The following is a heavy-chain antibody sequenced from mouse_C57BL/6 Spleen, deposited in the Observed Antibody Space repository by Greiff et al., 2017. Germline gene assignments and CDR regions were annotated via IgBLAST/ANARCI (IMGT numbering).Heavy chain of an antibody. D-gene: IGHD2-5*01. V-gene: IGHV1-52*01. CDR3: ARHHSKGYFDV. CDR1: GYTFTSYW. CDR2: IDPSDRET. Sequence: QVQLQQPGAELVRPGSSVKLSCKASGYTFTSYWMHWVKQRPIQGLEWIGNIDPSDRETHYNQKFKDKATLTVDKSSSTAYMQLSSLTSEDSAVYYCARHHSKGYFDVWGTGTTVTVSS. J-gene: IGHJ1*03.